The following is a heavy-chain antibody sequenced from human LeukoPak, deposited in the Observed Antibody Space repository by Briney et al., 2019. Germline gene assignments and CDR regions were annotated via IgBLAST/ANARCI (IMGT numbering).Heavy chain of an antibody. CDR3: ASSRYDSSGYYGIIAY. CDR1: GFTFSSYW. D-gene: IGHD3-22*01. V-gene: IGHV3-7*01. J-gene: IGHJ4*02. CDR2: IKQDGSEK. Sequence: PGGSLRLSCAASGFTFSSYWMSWVCQAPGKGLEWVANIKQDGSEKYYVDSVKGRFTISRDNAKNSLYLQMNSLRAEDTAVYYCASSRYDSSGYYGIIAYWGQGTLVTVSS.